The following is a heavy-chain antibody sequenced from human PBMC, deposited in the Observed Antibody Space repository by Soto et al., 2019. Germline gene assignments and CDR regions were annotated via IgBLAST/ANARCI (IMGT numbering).Heavy chain of an antibody. J-gene: IGHJ6*02. D-gene: IGHD2-21*02. V-gene: IGHV4-34*01. Sequence: QVQLQQWGAGLLKPSETLSLTCAVYGGSFSGYYWTWIRQPPGKGLEWIGEINHSGTINFNPSLTSRLTISLDTCKKHFSLKLSSVTDADTAAYYCARADRTLVTSYSLDVWGQGTTVTVSS. CDR3: ARADRTLVTSYSLDV. CDR1: GGSFSGYY. CDR2: INHSGTI.